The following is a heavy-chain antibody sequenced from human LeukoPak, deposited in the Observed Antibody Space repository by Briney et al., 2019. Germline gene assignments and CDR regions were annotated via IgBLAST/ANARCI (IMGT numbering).Heavy chain of an antibody. Sequence: AGGSLRLSCAASGFTFSSYSMNWVRQAPGKGLEWVSGISWNSGSIGYADSVKGRFTISRDNAKNSLYLQMNSLRAEDTALYYCAKEAIRGRRLVGFDYWGQGTLVTVSS. CDR2: ISWNSGSI. J-gene: IGHJ4*02. CDR1: GFTFSSYS. D-gene: IGHD6-19*01. CDR3: AKEAIRGRRLVGFDY. V-gene: IGHV3-9*01.